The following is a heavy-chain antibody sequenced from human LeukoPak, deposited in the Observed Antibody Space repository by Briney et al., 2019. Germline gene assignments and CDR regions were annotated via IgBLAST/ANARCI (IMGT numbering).Heavy chain of an antibody. CDR2: IYYSGST. CDR1: GGSISSYY. V-gene: IGHV4-59*08. J-gene: IGHJ4*02. CDR3: ASGYSGYDPFFDY. D-gene: IGHD5-12*01. Sequence: SETLSLTCTVSGGSISSYYWSWIRQPPGKRLEWIGYIYYSGSTNYIPSLKSRVTISVDTSKNQFSLKLSSVTAADTAVYYCASGYSGYDPFFDYWGQGTLVTVSS.